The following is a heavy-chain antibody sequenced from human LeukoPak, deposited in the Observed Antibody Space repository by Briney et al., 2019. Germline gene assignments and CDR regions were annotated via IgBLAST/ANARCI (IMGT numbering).Heavy chain of an antibody. CDR2: ISSSSRDI. CDR3: ARDSKRTYYYDNSGYPDAFDI. CDR1: GFTFSSYS. J-gene: IGHJ3*02. Sequence: GGSLRLSCAASGFTFSSYSMNWVRQAPGEGLERVSSISSSSRDIYYAASVRGQFTISRDNAKNSLYLQMNSLRAEDTAVYYCARDSKRTYYYDNSGYPDAFDIWGQGTMVTVSS. V-gene: IGHV3-21*01. D-gene: IGHD3-22*01.